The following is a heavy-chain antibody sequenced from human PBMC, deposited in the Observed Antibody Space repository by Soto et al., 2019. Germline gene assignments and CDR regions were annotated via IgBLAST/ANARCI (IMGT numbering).Heavy chain of an antibody. CDR3: ARSLQYSSSSGYMDV. Sequence: GGSLRLSCAASGFTFSSYTMNWVRQAPGKGLEWVSSVSSSSSSIYNADSVKGRFTISRDNAKNSLYLQMNSLGADDTAVYYCARSLQYSSSSGYMDVWGKGTTVTVSS. J-gene: IGHJ6*03. CDR1: GFTFSSYT. CDR2: VSSSSSSI. D-gene: IGHD6-6*01. V-gene: IGHV3-21*01.